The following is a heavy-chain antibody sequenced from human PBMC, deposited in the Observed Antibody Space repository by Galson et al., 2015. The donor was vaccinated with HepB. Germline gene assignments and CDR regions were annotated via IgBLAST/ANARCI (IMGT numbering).Heavy chain of an antibody. CDR3: ARGGGSIWYSY. Sequence: SLRLSCAASGVTFSSYWMNWVRQAPGKGLEWVAAIAQEASEKYYVDSVKGRFTISRDNAKNSLDLQMNSLRADDTAVYYCARGGGSIWYSYWGQGILVTVSS. J-gene: IGHJ4*02. CDR1: GVTFSSYW. V-gene: IGHV3-7*03. CDR2: IAQEASEK. D-gene: IGHD6-13*01.